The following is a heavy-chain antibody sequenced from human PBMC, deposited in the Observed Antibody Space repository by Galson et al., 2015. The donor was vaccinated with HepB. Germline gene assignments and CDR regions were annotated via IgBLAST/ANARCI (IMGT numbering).Heavy chain of an antibody. CDR2: INGGGYST. J-gene: IGHJ4*02. CDR3: AKNDSDRGFDY. CDR1: GFAFSGSA. V-gene: IGHV3-23*01. D-gene: IGHD3-10*01. Sequence: SLRLSCAASGFAFSGSAMSWVRQAPGKGLECVSAINGGGYSTYYADSVKGRFTISRDNSKNTVFLHMNSLTAEDTAIYFCAKNDSDRGFDYWGQGTLVSVSS.